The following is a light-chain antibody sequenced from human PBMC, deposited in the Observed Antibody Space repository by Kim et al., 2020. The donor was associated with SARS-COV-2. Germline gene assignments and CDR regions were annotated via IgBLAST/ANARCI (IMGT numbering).Light chain of an antibody. CDR1: SSNIGNNY. V-gene: IGLV1-51*01. Sequence: QSVLTQPPSVSAAPGQKVTISCSGSSSNIGNNYVSWYQQLPGTAPKLLIYDNNKRPSGIPDRFSGSKSGTSATPGITGLQTGDEADYYCGTWDSSLSAGVFGGGTQLTVL. CDR3: GTWDSSLSAGV. CDR2: DNN. J-gene: IGLJ3*02.